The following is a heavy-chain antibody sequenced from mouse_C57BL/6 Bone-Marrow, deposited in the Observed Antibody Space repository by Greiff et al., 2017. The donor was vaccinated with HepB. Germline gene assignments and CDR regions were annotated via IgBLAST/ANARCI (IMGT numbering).Heavy chain of an antibody. V-gene: IGHV2-9-1*01. CDR3: ARNLVATGYYAMDY. J-gene: IGHJ4*01. Sequence: VKLVESGPGLVAPSQSLSITCTVSGFSLTSYAISWVRQPPGKGLEWLGVIWTGGGTNYNSALKSRLSISKDNSKSQVFLKMNSLQTDDTARYYCARNLVATGYYAMDYWGQGTSVTVSS. CDR2: IWTGGGT. D-gene: IGHD1-1*01. CDR1: GFSLTSYA.